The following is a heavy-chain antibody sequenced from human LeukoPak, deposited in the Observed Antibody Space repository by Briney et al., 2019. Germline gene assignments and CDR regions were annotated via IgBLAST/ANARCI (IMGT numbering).Heavy chain of an antibody. D-gene: IGHD3-10*01. J-gene: IGHJ5*02. V-gene: IGHV3-21*01. CDR2: ISRSSSYI. CDR1: GFTLSDYT. Sequence: GGSLRLSCAASGFTLSDYTMNWVRQTPGKGLEWVSSISRSSSYIYYADSVKGRFTISRDNAKNSLYLQMNSLRAEDTAVYYCARDRSELRLNWFDPWGQGTLVTVSS. CDR3: ARDRSELRLNWFDP.